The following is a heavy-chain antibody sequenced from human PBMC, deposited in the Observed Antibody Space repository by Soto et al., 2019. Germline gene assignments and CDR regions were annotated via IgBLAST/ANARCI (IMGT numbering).Heavy chain of an antibody. V-gene: IGHV4-59*01. Sequence: SETLSLTCTVSGGSISSYYWSWIRQPPGEGLEWIGYIYYSGSTNYNPSLKSRVTISVDTSKNQFSLKLSSVTAADTAVYYCARGIAAAGSDYWGQGTLVTVSS. CDR3: ARGIAAAGSDY. CDR1: GGSISSYY. J-gene: IGHJ4*02. D-gene: IGHD6-13*01. CDR2: IYYSGST.